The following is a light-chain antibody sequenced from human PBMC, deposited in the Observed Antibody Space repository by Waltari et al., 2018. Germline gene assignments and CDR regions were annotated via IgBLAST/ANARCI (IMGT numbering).Light chain of an antibody. CDR2: KIS. Sequence: DVVMTQSPLSLPVTLGQPASISCRTSQSLVYSDGNIYLNWFQQRPGQSPRRLIYKISNRDSGVPDRLSGSGSGTDFTLKISRVEAEDVGVYYCMQATQWPYTFGQGTKLEIK. J-gene: IGKJ2*01. V-gene: IGKV2-30*01. CDR1: QSLVYSDGNIY. CDR3: MQATQWPYT.